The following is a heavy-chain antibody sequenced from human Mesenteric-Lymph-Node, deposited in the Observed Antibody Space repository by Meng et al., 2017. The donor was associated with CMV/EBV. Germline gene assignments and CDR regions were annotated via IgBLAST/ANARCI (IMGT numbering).Heavy chain of an antibody. CDR1: GGSFSGYY. J-gene: IGHJ4*02. CDR3: ARGSSYDILTGYFDY. D-gene: IGHD3-9*01. CDR2: INHSGST. Sequence: QVHFHQGGEGLLKPSETLSVTCAVYGGSFSGYYWNWIRQSPEKGLEWIGEINHSGSTTYNPSFTSRIIISVDTSTNQISLNMSSVTAADTAVYYCARGSSYDILTGYFDYWGQGALVTVSS. V-gene: IGHV4-34*01.